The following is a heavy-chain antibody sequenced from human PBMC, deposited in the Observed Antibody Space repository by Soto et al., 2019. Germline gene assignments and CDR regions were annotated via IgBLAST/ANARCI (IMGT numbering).Heavy chain of an antibody. CDR3: ARDLGIGSGAFDI. CDR1: GDSISDYY. Sequence: QVQLQESGPGLVKPSETLSLTCKVSGDSISDYYWGWIRQSPGHGLEWIGYIYISGSTDSNPSLQSRATISIDPSKNQFSLTLMSVTAADTAVYYCARDLGIGSGAFDIWGPGTVVTVSS. CDR2: IYISGST. J-gene: IGHJ3*02. V-gene: IGHV4-59*01. D-gene: IGHD2-2*03.